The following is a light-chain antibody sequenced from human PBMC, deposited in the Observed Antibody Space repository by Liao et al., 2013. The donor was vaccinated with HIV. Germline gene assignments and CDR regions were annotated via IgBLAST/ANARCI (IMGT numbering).Light chain of an antibody. CDR2: KDR. CDR1: ALPNQY. J-gene: IGLJ3*02. CDR3: QVWDSSSDHWV. V-gene: IGLV3-25*02. Sequence: SYELTQPPSVSVSPGQTARITCSGDALPNQYAYWYQQKSGQAPVLVIYKDRERPSGIPERFSGSNPGNTATLTISRVEAGDEADYYCQVWDSSSDHWVFGGGTKLTVL.